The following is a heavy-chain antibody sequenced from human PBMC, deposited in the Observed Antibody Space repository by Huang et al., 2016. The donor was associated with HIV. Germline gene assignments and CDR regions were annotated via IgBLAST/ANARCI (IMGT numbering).Heavy chain of an antibody. V-gene: IGHV3-15*01. Sequence: EVQLVESGGGLVKPGGSLRLSCAASGFTFSKAWMSWVRQAPGKGLEWVGRIKSKTDGGTTDYTAPVKGRFTISRDDSGNTLYLQMNSLKTEDTAVYYCTTHLDYYDSSGYYFGNYWGQGTLVTVSS. CDR3: TTHLDYYDSSGYYFGNY. J-gene: IGHJ4*02. D-gene: IGHD3-22*01. CDR1: GFTFSKAW. CDR2: IKSKTDGGTT.